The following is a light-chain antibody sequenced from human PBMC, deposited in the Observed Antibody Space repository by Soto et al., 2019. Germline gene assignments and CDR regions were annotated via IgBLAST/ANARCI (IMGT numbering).Light chain of an antibody. CDR2: GAS. J-gene: IGKJ5*01. CDR3: QKSNNWPPIT. CDR1: QSVSSN. Sequence: EIGMTQSPATLSVSPGERATLSCRASQSVSSNLAWYQQKPGQAPRLLIYGASTRATGIPARFSGSGSGTEFTLAISSLQSEDFAVYYCQKSNNWPPITFGQGTRL. V-gene: IGKV3-15*01.